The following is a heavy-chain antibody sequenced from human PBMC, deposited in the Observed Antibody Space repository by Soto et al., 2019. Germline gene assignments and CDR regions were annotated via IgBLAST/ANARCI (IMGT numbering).Heavy chain of an antibody. CDR3: AKDQDGVYGDYAAHLGY. CDR2: ISGSGGST. J-gene: IGHJ4*02. Sequence: GGSLRLSCAASGFTFSSYAMSWVRQAPGKGLEWVSAISGSGGSTYYADSVKGRFTISRDNSKNTLYLQMNSLRAEDTAVYYCAKDQDGVYGDYAAHLGYWGQGTLVTVSS. V-gene: IGHV3-23*01. D-gene: IGHD4-17*01. CDR1: GFTFSSYA.